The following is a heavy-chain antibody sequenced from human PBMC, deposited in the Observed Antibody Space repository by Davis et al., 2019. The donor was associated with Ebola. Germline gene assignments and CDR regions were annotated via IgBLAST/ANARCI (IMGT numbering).Heavy chain of an antibody. V-gene: IGHV3-7*01. D-gene: IGHD3-3*01. CDR2: IKQDGSEK. J-gene: IGHJ2*01. CDR1: GFSFSNYA. Sequence: GGSLRLSCAPSGFSFSNYAMSWARQAPGKGLEWVANIKQDGSEKYYVDSVKGRFTISRDNAKNSRYLQMNSLRAEDTAVYYCARTPRYDSNWYFDLWGRGTLVTVSS. CDR3: ARTPRYDSNWYFDL.